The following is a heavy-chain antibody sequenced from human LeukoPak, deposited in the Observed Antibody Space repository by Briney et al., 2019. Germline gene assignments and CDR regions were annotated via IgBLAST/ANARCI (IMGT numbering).Heavy chain of an antibody. J-gene: IGHJ4*02. Sequence: GGSLRLSCAASGFSFSTYGMHWVRQAPGKGLEWVALIWNAGTNTYYADSVKGRFTISRGNSKNTPYLQMNSLRAEDTAVYYCAGDTPPGGDYYFDYWGQGTLAIVSS. CDR3: AGDTPPGGDYYFDY. V-gene: IGHV3-33*01. D-gene: IGHD3-16*01. CDR2: IWNAGTNT. CDR1: GFSFSTYG.